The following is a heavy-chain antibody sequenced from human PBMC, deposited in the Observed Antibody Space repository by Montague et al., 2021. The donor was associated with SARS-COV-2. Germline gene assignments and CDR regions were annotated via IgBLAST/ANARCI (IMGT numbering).Heavy chain of an antibody. Sequence: SETLSLTCAVYGGSFSNHYWSWIRQPPGKGLEWIGSIYYSGSTYYNPSLKSRVTISVDTSKNQLSLKLSSVTAADTAVYYCAGHYYGSGSYYLGEFDYWGQGTLVTVSS. CDR2: IYYSGST. CDR1: GGSFSNHY. J-gene: IGHJ4*02. V-gene: IGHV4-39*01. CDR3: AGHYYGSGSYYLGEFDY. D-gene: IGHD3-10*01.